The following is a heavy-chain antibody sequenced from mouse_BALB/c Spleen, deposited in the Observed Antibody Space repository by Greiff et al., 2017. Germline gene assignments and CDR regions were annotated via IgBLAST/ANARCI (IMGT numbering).Heavy chain of an antibody. D-gene: IGHD2-4*01. CDR1: GYTFTDYE. CDR3: TREGLRAGFAY. Sequence: QVQLQQSGAELVRPGASVTLSCKASGYTFTDYEMHWVKQTPVHGLEWIGAIDPETGGTAYNQKFKGKATLTADKSSSTAYMELRSLTSEDSAVYYCTREGLRAGFAYWGQGTLVTVSA. CDR2: IDPETGGT. V-gene: IGHV1-15*01. J-gene: IGHJ3*01.